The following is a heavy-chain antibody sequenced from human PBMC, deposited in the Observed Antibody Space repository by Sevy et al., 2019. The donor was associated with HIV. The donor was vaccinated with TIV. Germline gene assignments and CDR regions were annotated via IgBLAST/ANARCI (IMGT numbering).Heavy chain of an antibody. V-gene: IGHV4-39*01. CDR2: INYSGIT. Sequence: SETLSLTCTVSGASISSSGYYWGWIRQPPGKGLEWIASINYSGITFYNPSLKSRVTISADTSKNQFSLGLSSVTAADSSIYFCVGPKLTYTNGWHYFDYWGQGTVVTVSS. CDR1: GASISSSGYY. CDR3: VGPKLTYTNGWHYFDY. J-gene: IGHJ4*02. D-gene: IGHD6-25*01.